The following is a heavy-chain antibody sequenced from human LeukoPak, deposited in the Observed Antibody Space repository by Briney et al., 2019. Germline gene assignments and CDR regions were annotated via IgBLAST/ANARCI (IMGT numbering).Heavy chain of an antibody. CDR3: ARGSLNAFDI. V-gene: IGHV4-59*12. Sequence: TASETLSLTCTVSGGSISSYYWSWIRQPPGKGLEWIGYIYYSGSTNYNPSLKSRVTISVDTSKNQFSLKLSSVTAADTAVYYCARGSLNAFDIWGQGTMVTVSS. J-gene: IGHJ3*02. CDR2: IYYSGST. CDR1: GGSISSYY. D-gene: IGHD3-16*02.